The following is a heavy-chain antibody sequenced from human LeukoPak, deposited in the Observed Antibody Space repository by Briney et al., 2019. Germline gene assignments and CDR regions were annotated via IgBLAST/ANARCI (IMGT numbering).Heavy chain of an antibody. CDR1: GYSISRGYY. CDR2: IYHSGST. Sequence: SETLSLTCTVSGYSISRGYYWGWIRQPPGKGLEWIGSIYHSGSTYYNPSLKSRVTISVDTSKNQFSLKLSSVTAADTAVYYCARDAGCSGYYAFAFDIWAKGQWSPSLQ. D-gene: IGHD3-3*01. J-gene: IGHJ3*02. V-gene: IGHV4-38-2*02. CDR3: ARDAGCSGYYAFAFDI.